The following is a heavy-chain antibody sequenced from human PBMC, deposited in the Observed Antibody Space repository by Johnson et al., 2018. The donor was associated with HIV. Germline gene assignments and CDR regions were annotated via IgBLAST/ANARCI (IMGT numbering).Heavy chain of an antibody. D-gene: IGHD3-22*01. J-gene: IGHJ3*02. CDR1: GFTVSSNY. Sequence: VLLVESGGGLVQPGGSLRLSCAASGFTVSSNYMNWVRQAPGKGLEWVSAISGSGGSTYYADSVKGRFTISRDNSKNTLYLQMNSLRAEDTAVYYCARDVAATMIVVGGAYDAFDIWGQGTMVTVSS. CDR3: ARDVAATMIVVGGAYDAFDI. V-gene: IGHV3-66*01. CDR2: SGSGGST.